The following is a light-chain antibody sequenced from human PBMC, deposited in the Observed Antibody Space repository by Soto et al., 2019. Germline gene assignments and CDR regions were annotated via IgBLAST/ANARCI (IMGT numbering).Light chain of an antibody. V-gene: IGKV1-5*03. Sequence: DIQMTQCPSILSASVGDRVSIACRASQNISSWVAWYQQKPGKAPKLLISKASNLQSGVPSRFSGSGSGREFTLAISSLQPDDLGTYFCQQYYPYRAFGQGTKVDIK. CDR3: QQYYPYRA. CDR1: QNISSW. J-gene: IGKJ1*01. CDR2: KAS.